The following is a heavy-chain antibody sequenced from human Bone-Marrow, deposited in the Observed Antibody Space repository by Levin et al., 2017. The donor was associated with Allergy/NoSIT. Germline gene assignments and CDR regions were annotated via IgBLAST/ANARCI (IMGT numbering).Heavy chain of an antibody. D-gene: IGHD3-3*01. V-gene: IGHV3-9*01. CDR3: AKDLSDDSPPYYFDY. J-gene: IGHJ4*02. Sequence: QSGGSLRLSCAASGFTFDDYAMHWVRQAPGKGLEWVSGISWNSGSIGYADSVKGRFTISRYNAKNSLYLQMNSLRAEDTALYYCAKDLSDDSPPYYFDYWGQGTLVTVSS. CDR1: GFTFDDYA. CDR2: ISWNSGSI.